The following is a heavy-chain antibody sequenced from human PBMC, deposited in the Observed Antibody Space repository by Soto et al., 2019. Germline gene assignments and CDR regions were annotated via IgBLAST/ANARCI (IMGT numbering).Heavy chain of an antibody. V-gene: IGHV3-30-3*01. CDR3: ARDIGVGGTSGIPDY. CDR2: ISDYGTRK. CDR1: GFTFTSHA. D-gene: IGHD1-1*01. Sequence: QVHLVESGGDVVQPGRSLRLSCAASGFTFTSHAMHWVRQTPGEGLEWVAIISDYGTRKFYADSVQGRFSISRDNARNTLYLQRNSLTIEDTGIFYCARDIGVGGTSGIPDYWGQGTLVTVSS. J-gene: IGHJ4*02.